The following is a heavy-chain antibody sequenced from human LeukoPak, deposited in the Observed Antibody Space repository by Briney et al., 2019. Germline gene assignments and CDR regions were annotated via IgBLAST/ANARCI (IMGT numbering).Heavy chain of an antibody. Sequence: GGSLRLSCAASGFTFSSYATGWVRQAPGKGLEWVSTIGGSGDGTYYADSVKGRFTISRDNSKNTLSLQMNSLRAEDTAVYYCAKRYYYDTSGNPGGLDPWGQGTPVTVSS. CDR1: GFTFSSYA. D-gene: IGHD3-22*01. V-gene: IGHV3-23*01. J-gene: IGHJ5*02. CDR2: IGGSGDGT. CDR3: AKRYYYDTSGNPGGLDP.